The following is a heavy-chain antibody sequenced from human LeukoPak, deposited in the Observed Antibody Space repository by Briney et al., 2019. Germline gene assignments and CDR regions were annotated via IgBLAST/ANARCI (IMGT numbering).Heavy chain of an antibody. CDR2: INHSGST. J-gene: IGHJ4*02. V-gene: IGHV4-34*01. Sequence: SETLSLTCTVSGGSISSYYWSWIRQPPGKGLEWIGEINHSGSTNYNPSLKSRVTISVDTSKNQFSLKLSSVTAADTAVYYCARGRRYYYDSSGYRHWGQGTLVTVSS. CDR3: ARGRRYYYDSSGYRH. CDR1: GGSISSYY. D-gene: IGHD3-22*01.